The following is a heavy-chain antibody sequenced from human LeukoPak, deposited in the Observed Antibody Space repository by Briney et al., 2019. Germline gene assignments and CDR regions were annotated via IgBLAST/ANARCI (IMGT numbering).Heavy chain of an antibody. Sequence: ASVKVSCKASGYTFTSYAINWVRQATGQGLEWMGWMNPNGGNTGYAQKFQGRVTITRNTSISTAYMELSSLRSEGTAVYYCARVLGGATTVELGYWGQGTLVTVSS. D-gene: IGHD1-26*01. J-gene: IGHJ4*02. V-gene: IGHV1-8*03. CDR3: ARVLGGATTVELGY. CDR2: MNPNGGNT. CDR1: GYTFTSYA.